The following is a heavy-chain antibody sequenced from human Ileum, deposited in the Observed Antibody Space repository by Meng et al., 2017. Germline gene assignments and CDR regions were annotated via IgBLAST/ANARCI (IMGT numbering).Heavy chain of an antibody. CDR3: VRDGSSSSGGTL. J-gene: IGHJ2*01. D-gene: IGHD2-2*01. V-gene: IGHV4-4*07. Sequence: QVQLQESGPGRVKPSETLSLTCQVSGGSISNHYWSWIRQPAGKGLEWIGRIYASVSTNYNPSLRTRITMSVDTSKSQFSLKLTSITAADTAVYYCVRDGSSSSGGTLWGRGTLVTVSS. CDR1: GGSISNHY. CDR2: IYASVST.